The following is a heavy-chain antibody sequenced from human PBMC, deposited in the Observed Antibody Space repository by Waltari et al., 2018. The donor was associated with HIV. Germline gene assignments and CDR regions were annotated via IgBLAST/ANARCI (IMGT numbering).Heavy chain of an antibody. CDR2: IKQDGSEK. J-gene: IGHJ4*02. V-gene: IGHV3-7*01. CDR1: GFTFSSYW. Sequence: EVQLVESGGGLVQPGGSLRLSCAASGFTFSSYWMSWVRQAPGKGLEWVANIKQDGSEKYYVDSVKGRFTISRDNAKNSLYLQMNSLRAEDTAVYYCARGGAIFGVVIPFDYWGQGTLVTVSS. D-gene: IGHD3-3*01. CDR3: ARGGAIFGVVIPFDY.